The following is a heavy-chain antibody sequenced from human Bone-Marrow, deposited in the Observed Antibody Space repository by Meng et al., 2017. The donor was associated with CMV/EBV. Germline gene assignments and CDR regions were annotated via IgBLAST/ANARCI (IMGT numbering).Heavy chain of an antibody. D-gene: IGHD6-19*01. CDR1: GGSFSGYY. Sequence: GSLRLSCAVYGGSFSGYYWSWIRQPPGKGLEWIGEINHSGSTNYNPSLKSRVTISVDTSKNQFSLKLSSVTAADTAVYYCARGPLSSGWYRWGQGNLVTFSS. CDR3: ARGPLSSGWYR. CDR2: INHSGST. J-gene: IGHJ4*02. V-gene: IGHV4-34*01.